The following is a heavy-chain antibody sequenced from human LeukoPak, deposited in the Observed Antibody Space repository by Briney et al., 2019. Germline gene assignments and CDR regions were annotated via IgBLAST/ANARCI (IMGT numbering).Heavy chain of an antibody. V-gene: IGHV1-2*02. J-gene: IGHJ4*02. CDR3: ARVDGLQWLPFDY. D-gene: IGHD6-19*01. Sequence: ASVKVSCKASGHTFTGYYMHWVRQAPGQGLEWMGWINPNSGGTNYAQKFQGRVTMTRDTSISTAYMELSRLRSDDTAVYYCARVDGLQWLPFDYWGQGTLVTVSS. CDR1: GHTFTGYY. CDR2: INPNSGGT.